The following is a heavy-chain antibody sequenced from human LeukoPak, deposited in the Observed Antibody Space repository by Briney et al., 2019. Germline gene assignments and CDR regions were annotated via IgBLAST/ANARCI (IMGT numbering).Heavy chain of an antibody. V-gene: IGHV3-11*05. CDR1: GFSVSDYS. J-gene: IGHJ4*02. D-gene: IGHD3-16*01. CDR3: TRERRGSYYAFES. CDR2: VMSGRGST. Sequence: GGSQRLSCAASGFSVSDYSISWIRQSPGKGPEWISYVMSGRGSTNYADSVKGRFTISRDNAKNSVALQLDGLRADDTAVYFCTRERRGSYYAFESWGQGTLVTVSS.